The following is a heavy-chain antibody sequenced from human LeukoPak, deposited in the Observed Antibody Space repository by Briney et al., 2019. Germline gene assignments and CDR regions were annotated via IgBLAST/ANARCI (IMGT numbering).Heavy chain of an antibody. CDR2: IYNSGNT. CDR3: ARDYNGGNSK. CDR1: GDSVSSYY. J-gene: IGHJ4*02. Sequence: PSETLSLTCTVSGDSVSSYYWSWIRQPAGKGLEWIGRIYNSGNTNYNPSLKSRVTMSVDTSKNQFSLKLNSVTAADTAVYYCARDYNGGNSKWGQGTLVTVSS. D-gene: IGHD4-23*01. V-gene: IGHV4-4*07.